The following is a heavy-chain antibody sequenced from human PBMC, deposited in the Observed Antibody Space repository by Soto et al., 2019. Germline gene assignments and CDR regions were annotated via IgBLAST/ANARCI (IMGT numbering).Heavy chain of an antibody. CDR2: IYYSGST. J-gene: IGHJ4*02. CDR1: GGSISSYY. CDR3: ARHKRYCSGGSCYSGYFDY. V-gene: IGHV4-59*08. Sequence: SETLSLTCTVSGGSISSYYWSWIRQPPGKGLEWIGYIYYSGSTNYNPSLKSRVTISVDTSKNQFSLKLSSVTAADTAVYYCARHKRYCSGGSCYSGYFDYWGQGTLVTVSS. D-gene: IGHD2-15*01.